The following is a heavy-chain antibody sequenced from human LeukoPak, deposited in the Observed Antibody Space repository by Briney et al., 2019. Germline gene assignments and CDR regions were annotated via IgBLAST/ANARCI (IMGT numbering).Heavy chain of an antibody. CDR1: GGTFSSYA. CDR2: IIPIFGTA. V-gene: IGHV1-69*13. Sequence: SVKVSCKASGGTFSSYAISWVRQAPGQGLEWMGGIIPIFGTANYAQKFQGRVTITADESTSTAYMWLSSLRSEETAVYYCASRQQKYYYYYGMDVWGQGTTVTVSS. CDR3: ASRQQKYYYYYGMDV. J-gene: IGHJ6*02.